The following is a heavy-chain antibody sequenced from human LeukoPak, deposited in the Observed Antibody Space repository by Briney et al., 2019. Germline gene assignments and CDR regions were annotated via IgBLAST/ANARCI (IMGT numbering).Heavy chain of an antibody. CDR1: GFTFSSYG. V-gene: IGHV3-30*02. Sequence: GGSLRLSCAASGFTFSSYGMHWVRQAPGKGLEWVAFIRYDGSNKYYADSVKGRFTISRDNSKNTLYLQMNSLRAEDTAVYYCAKTRGSGSYHYYYYYYMDVWGKGTTVTVSS. CDR3: AKTRGSGSYHYYYYYYMDV. CDR2: IRYDGSNK. J-gene: IGHJ6*03. D-gene: IGHD3-10*01.